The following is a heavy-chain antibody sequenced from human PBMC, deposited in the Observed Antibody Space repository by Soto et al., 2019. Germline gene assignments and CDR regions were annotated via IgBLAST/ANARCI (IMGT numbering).Heavy chain of an antibody. D-gene: IGHD6-13*01. CDR2: IFANGHT. CDR1: GGSISEKY. CDR3: VARLAASGLNWLDP. J-gene: IGHJ5*02. Sequence: SETLSLTCIVSGGSISEKYWNWVRQPPGKGLEWIGLIFANGHTDYNPSLKSRVTMSVDASKNQFSLRLTSMTAADTAVYYCVARLAASGLNWLDPWGRGTLVTVSS. V-gene: IGHV4-4*07.